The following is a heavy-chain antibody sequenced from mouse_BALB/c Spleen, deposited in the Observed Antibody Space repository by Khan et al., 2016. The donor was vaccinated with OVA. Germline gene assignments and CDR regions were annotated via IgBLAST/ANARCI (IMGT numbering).Heavy chain of an antibody. J-gene: IGHJ3*01. CDR2: INPHNDGT. V-gene: IGHV1S136*01. Sequence: VRLQQSGPELVKPGASVKMSCKASGYTFTNYVTHWVKQKPGQGLEWIGYINPHNDGTRFHEKFKGKATLTSDKSSSTAYMELSSLTSEDSAVYYCAREASNGDFSFAYWGQGTLVTVSA. CDR1: GYTFTNYV. CDR3: AREASNGDFSFAY. D-gene: IGHD4-1*01.